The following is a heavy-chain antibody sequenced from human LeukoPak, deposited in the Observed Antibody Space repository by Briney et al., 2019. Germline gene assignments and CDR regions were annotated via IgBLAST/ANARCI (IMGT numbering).Heavy chain of an antibody. J-gene: IGHJ3*02. CDR3: AKRRGVTGDAFDI. D-gene: IGHD3-10*01. V-gene: IGHV3-9*01. Sequence: PGRSLRLSCAASGFTFDDYAMHWVRQAPGKGLEWVSGISWNSVSIDYADSVKGRFTISRDNAKNSLYLQMNSLRAEDTALYYCAKRRGVTGDAFDIWGQGTMVTVSS. CDR2: ISWNSVSI. CDR1: GFTFDDYA.